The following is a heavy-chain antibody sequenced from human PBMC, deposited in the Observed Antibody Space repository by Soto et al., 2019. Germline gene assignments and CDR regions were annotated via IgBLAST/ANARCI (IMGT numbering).Heavy chain of an antibody. CDR1: GGSISSSSYY. CDR2: IYYSGST. CDR3: ARSGDFWSGYPFDY. J-gene: IGHJ4*02. V-gene: IGHV4-39*01. Sequence: SETLSLTCTVSGGSISSSSYYWGWIRQPPGKGLEWIGSIYYSGSTYYNPSLKSRVTISVDTSKNQFSLKLSSVTAADTAVYYCARSGDFWSGYPFDYWGQGTLVTVSS. D-gene: IGHD3-3*01.